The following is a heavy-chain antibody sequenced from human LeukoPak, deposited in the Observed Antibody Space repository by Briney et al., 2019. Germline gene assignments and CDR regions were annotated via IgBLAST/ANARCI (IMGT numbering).Heavy chain of an antibody. CDR1: GGSISSGGYS. Sequence: SETLSLTFAVSGGSISSGGYSFSWIRHPPLNVLEWIGYIYHSGSTYYNPSLKSRVTISVDRSKNQFSLKLSSVTAADTAVYYCVRGRVYYGMDVWGQGTTVTVSS. CDR3: VRGRVYYGMDV. D-gene: IGHD3-16*01. J-gene: IGHJ6*02. V-gene: IGHV4-30-2*01. CDR2: IYHSGST.